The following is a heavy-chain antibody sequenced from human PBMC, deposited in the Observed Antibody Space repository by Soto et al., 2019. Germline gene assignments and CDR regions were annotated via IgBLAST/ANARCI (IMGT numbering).Heavy chain of an antibody. CDR1: GYSFAGYW. J-gene: IGHJ4*02. V-gene: IGHV5-10-1*01. CDR2: IDPSDSQT. CDR3: ARQIYDSDTGPNSQYYFDS. D-gene: IGHD3-22*01. Sequence: GESVKISCKGSGYSFAGYWITWVRQKPGKGLEWMGRIDPSDSQTYYSPSFRGHVTISVTKSITTVFLQWSSLRASNTAMYYCARQIYDSDTGPNSQYYFDSWGQGTLVTVSS.